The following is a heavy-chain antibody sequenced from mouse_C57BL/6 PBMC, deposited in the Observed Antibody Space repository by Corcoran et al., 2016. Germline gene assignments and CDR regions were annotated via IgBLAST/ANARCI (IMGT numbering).Heavy chain of an antibody. CDR2: INTYSGVP. Sequence: QIQLVQSGPELKKPGETVKISCKASGYTFTTYGMGWVKQAPGKGLKWMGWINTYSGVPTYADDFKGRFAFSLETSASTAYLQINNLKNEDTATYFCAISVLFAYWGQGTLVTVSA. CDR1: GYTFTTYG. CDR3: AISVLFAY. V-gene: IGHV9-3*01. J-gene: IGHJ3*01.